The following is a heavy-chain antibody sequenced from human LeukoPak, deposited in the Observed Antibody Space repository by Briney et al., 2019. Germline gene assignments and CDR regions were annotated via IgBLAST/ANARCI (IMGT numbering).Heavy chain of an antibody. CDR3: AKLRLLDFDY. V-gene: IGHV3-23*01. Sequence: GGPLIFSCAASGFTFSCYAMCLRHQAPGKRLEWGSAISGSGGSTYCPDSVKGRFTISRDNSKNTLYLQMNSLRAEDTAVYYCAKLRLLDFDYWGQGTLVTVSS. J-gene: IGHJ4*02. CDR2: ISGSGGST. CDR1: GFTFSCYA. D-gene: IGHD2-15*01.